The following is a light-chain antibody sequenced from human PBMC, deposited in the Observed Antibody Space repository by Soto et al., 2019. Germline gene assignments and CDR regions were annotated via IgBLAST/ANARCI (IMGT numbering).Light chain of an antibody. CDR3: QQYGSSPGT. J-gene: IGKJ1*01. CDR2: GAS. Sequence: EILLTQSPATLSLSQGERSTLXXRASQSVSSSYLAWYQQKPGQAPKVXIFGASIRATDIPDRFSGSGSGTDFTLTISRLEPEDFAVYYCQQYGSSPGTFGQGTKVDIK. V-gene: IGKV3-20*01. CDR1: QSVSSSY.